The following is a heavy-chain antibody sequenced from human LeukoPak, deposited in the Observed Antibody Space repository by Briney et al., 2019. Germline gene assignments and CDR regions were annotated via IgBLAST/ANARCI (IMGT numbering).Heavy chain of an antibody. D-gene: IGHD2-21*02. CDR2: INQDGSQK. CDR1: GFTFSIYW. Sequence: GGSLRLSCAASGFTFSIYWMSWVRRAPGKGLEWVANINQDGSQKYYVDSVKGRFTISRDNAKNTFFREMATLRPEDTSVYYCVAGDGGARVFFDFGGGGTMAAFSS. J-gene: IGHJ3*01. CDR3: VAGDGGARVFFDF. V-gene: IGHV3-7*01.